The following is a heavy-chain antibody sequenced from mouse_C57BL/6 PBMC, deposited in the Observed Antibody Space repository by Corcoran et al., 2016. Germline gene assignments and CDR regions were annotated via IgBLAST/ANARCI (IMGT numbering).Heavy chain of an antibody. CDR2: IYPGDGDT. CDR3: ARGYYGRSYCDY. V-gene: IGHV1-80*01. Sequence: QVQLQQSGAQLVKPGASVTISCTASGYAFSSYWLNWVKQRPGQGLEWIGQIYPGDGDTNYNGKFKGKATLTADQSSSTAYVQLSSLTSEDSAVYFCARGYYGRSYCDYWGQGNTLTVSS. CDR1: GYAFSSYW. J-gene: IGHJ2*01. D-gene: IGHD1-1*01.